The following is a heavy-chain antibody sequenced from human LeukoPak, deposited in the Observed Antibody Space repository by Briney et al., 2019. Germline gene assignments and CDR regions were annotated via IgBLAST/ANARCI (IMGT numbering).Heavy chain of an antibody. D-gene: IGHD4-17*01. CDR3: ARAENAATTWFDY. CDR1: GYTFTGYY. Sequence: ASVTVSCKASGYTFTGYYMHWVRQAPGQGLEWMGWINHNSGGTNYAQKFQGRVTMTRDTSISTAYMELNRLRSDDTAVYYCARAENAATTWFDYWGQGTLVTVSS. CDR2: INHNSGGT. J-gene: IGHJ4*02. V-gene: IGHV1-2*02.